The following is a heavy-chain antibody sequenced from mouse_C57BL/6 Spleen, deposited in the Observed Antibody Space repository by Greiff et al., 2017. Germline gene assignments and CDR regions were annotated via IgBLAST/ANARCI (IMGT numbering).Heavy chain of an antibody. V-gene: IGHV1-61*01. D-gene: IGHD1-1*01. CDR1: GYTFTSYW. CDR2: IYPSDSET. J-gene: IGHJ4*01. Sequence: VKLQQPGAELVRPGSSVKLSCKASGYTFTSYWMDWVKQRPGQGLEWIGNIYPSDSETHYNQKFKDKATLTVDKSSSTAYMQLSSLTSEDSAVYYCARLITTVVVDAMDYWGQGTSVTVSS. CDR3: ARLITTVVVDAMDY.